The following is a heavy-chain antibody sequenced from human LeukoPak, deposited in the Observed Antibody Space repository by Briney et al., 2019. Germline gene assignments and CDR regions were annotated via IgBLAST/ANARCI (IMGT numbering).Heavy chain of an antibody. CDR3: AALRGYSGYDFDY. D-gene: IGHD5-12*01. J-gene: IGHJ4*02. Sequence: ASVTVSCKASGYTFTGYYMHWVRQAPGQGLEWMGWINPNSGGTNYAQKFQGRVTMTRDTSISTAYMELSRLRSDDTAVYYCAALRGYSGYDFDYWGQGTLVTVSS. CDR1: GYTFTGYY. V-gene: IGHV1-2*02. CDR2: INPNSGGT.